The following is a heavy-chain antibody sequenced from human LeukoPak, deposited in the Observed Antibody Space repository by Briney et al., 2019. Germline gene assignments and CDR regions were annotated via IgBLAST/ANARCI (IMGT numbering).Heavy chain of an antibody. CDR2: ISDSGSA. V-gene: IGHV4-59*01. D-gene: IGHD6-13*01. CDR1: GGSISNYY. J-gene: IGHJ4*02. CDR3: ARQQLSQLYYFDY. Sequence: SETLSLTCTVSGGSISNYYWTWIRQPPGKGLEWVGHISDSGSANYNPSLKSRVTISGDTSKNQFSLKLSSVTAADTAVYYCARQQLSQLYYFDYWGQGTLVTVSS.